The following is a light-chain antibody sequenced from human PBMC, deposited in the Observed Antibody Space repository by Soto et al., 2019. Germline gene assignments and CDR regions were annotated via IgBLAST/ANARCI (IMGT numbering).Light chain of an antibody. CDR1: SSDVGGYNS. J-gene: IGLJ1*01. CDR2: DVT. Sequence: PALTHPASGSGSHRQSLPISCNGTSSDVGGYNSVSWYQQHPGKAPKLILYDVTDRPSGVSYRFSGSKSGNTASLTISGLQAADEADYFCSSFTSSMTNVFGSGTKVTVL. V-gene: IGLV2-14*01. CDR3: SSFTSSMTNV.